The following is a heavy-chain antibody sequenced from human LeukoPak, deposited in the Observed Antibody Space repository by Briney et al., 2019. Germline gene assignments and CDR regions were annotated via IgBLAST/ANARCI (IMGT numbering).Heavy chain of an antibody. CDR3: AGRGGSHSA. D-gene: IGHD1-26*01. Sequence: PSETLSLTCTVSAGSISSSSHYWDWIRQPPGKGLEWIGSIYYRGSTYYNPSLQSRVTTYVDTSKNQFSLRLSSVTAADTAVYYCAGRGGSHSAWGQGALVTVSS. CDR1: AGSISSSSHY. CDR2: IYYRGST. V-gene: IGHV4-39*01. J-gene: IGHJ5*02.